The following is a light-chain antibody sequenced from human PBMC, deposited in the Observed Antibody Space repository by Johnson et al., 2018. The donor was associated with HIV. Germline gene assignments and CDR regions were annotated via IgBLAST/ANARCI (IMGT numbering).Light chain of an antibody. J-gene: IGLJ1*01. CDR1: RSNIGNNY. Sequence: QSVLTQPPSVSAAPGQKVTISCSGSRSNIGNNYVSWYKQLPGTAPKLLIYENNKRPSGIPDRFSGSKSGTSATLGITGLQTGDEADYYCGTWDSSLSAGVFGTGTKVIVL. CDR3: GTWDSSLSAGV. CDR2: ENN. V-gene: IGLV1-51*02.